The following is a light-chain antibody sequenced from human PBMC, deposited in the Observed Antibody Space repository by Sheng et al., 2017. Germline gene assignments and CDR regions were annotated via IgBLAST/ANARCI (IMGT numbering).Light chain of an antibody. J-gene: IGKJ1*01. CDR1: QSVLYSSNNNNY. CDR2: WAS. V-gene: IGKV4-1*01. Sequence: DIVMTQSPDSLAVSLGERATINCKSSQSVLYSSNNNNYLAWYQQKPGQPPKLLIYWASTRGSGVPDRFSGSGSGTDFTLTISRLQAEDVAVYYCQQYYTTPTFGPGTKVEIK. CDR3: QQYYTTPT.